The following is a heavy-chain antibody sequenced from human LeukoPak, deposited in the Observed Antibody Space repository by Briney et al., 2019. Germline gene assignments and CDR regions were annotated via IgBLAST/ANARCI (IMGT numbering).Heavy chain of an antibody. V-gene: IGHV3-23*01. CDR3: AKDLCSGGSCYVADY. Sequence: GGSLRLSCAASGFTFSSYAMSWVRQAPGKGLEWVSAISGSGGSTYYADSVKGRFTISRDNSQTPLYLQMNTLSAEDTAVYYCAKDLCSGGSCYVADYWGQGTLVTVSS. D-gene: IGHD2-15*01. CDR2: ISGSGGST. CDR1: GFTFSSYA. J-gene: IGHJ4*02.